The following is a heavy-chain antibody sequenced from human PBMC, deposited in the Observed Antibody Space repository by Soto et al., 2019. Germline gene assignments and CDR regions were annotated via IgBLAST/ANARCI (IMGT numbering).Heavy chain of an antibody. CDR3: GRVGVLRCLDY. Sequence: GGSLRLSCAASGFTFSSYSMNWVRQAPGKGLEWVSYISSSSSTIYYADSVKGRFTISSDNAKNSLYLQMNSLGAEATAVYYWGRVGVLRCLDYWGQGTLVTVSS. D-gene: IGHD4-17*01. V-gene: IGHV3-48*01. CDR1: GFTFSSYS. J-gene: IGHJ4*02. CDR2: ISSSSSTI.